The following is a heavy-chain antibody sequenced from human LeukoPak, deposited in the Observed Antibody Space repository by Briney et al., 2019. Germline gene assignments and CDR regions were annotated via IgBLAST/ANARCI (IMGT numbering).Heavy chain of an antibody. CDR2: IKQDGSEK. CDR3: AREGLEENYDILTGYYYYYYGMDV. J-gene: IGHJ6*02. D-gene: IGHD3-9*01. CDR1: GFTFSSYW. Sequence: GGSLRLSCAASGFTFSSYWMSWVRQAPGKGLEWVANIKQDGSEKYYVDSVKGRFTLSRDNAKNSLYLQMNSLRAEDTAVYYCAREGLEENYDILTGYYYYYYGMDVWGQGTTVTVSS. V-gene: IGHV3-7*01.